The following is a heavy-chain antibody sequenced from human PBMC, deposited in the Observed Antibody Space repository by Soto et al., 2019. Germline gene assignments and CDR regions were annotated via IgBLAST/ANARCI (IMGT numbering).Heavy chain of an antibody. CDR2: ISYKGSAT. V-gene: IGHV3-30*18. CDR1: GFAFSRYG. CDR3: AKETVEEAMSYWYFDL. D-gene: IGHD3-10*01. Sequence: QVQLVESGGGVVQPGRSLRLSCEASGFAFSRYGMHWVRQTADKGLEWMAVISYKGSATYYAHSMKGRFIISRDNSKNALYLQMTSLTTDDTGIYFCAKETVEEAMSYWYFDLWGRGTLVTVSS. J-gene: IGHJ2*01.